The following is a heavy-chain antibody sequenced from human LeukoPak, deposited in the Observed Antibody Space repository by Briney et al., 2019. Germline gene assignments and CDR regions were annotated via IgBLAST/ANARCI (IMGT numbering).Heavy chain of an antibody. Sequence: PSETLSLTCAVYGGSFSRYYWSWIRQSPGKGLEWIAEIDHRGDTNYNPSVKSRVTISVDTSKNQFSLKVRSLSAADTAVYYCARGGYSYGYEGFDYWGQGTLVTVSS. J-gene: IGHJ4*02. D-gene: IGHD5-18*01. CDR2: IDHRGDT. CDR3: ARGGYSYGYEGFDY. V-gene: IGHV4-34*01. CDR1: GGSFSRYY.